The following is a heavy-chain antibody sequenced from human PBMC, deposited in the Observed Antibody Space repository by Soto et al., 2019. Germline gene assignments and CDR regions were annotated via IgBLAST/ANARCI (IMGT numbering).Heavy chain of an antibody. V-gene: IGHV5-10-1*01. CDR1: GYSFTSYW. CDR2: IDPSDSYT. Sequence: GESLKISCKGSGYSFTSYWISWVRQMPGKGLEWMGRIDPSDSYTNYSPSFQGHVTISADKSISTAYLQWSSLKASDTAMYYCASSRAARPHHYYYGMDVWGQGTTVTVSS. D-gene: IGHD6-6*01. J-gene: IGHJ6*02. CDR3: ASSRAARPHHYYYGMDV.